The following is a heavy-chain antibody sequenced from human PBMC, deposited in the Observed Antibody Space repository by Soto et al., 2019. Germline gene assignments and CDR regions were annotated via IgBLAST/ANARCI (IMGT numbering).Heavy chain of an antibody. D-gene: IGHD5-18*01. Sequence: QVQLQESGPGLVKPSQTLSLTCTVSGGSISSGGYYWSWIRQHPGKGLEWIGYIYYSGSTYYNPSLKRRVTISVDTSKNQFSLKLSSVTAADTAVYYCARTSEGVRGHSYGLFDYWGQGTLVTVSS. J-gene: IGHJ4*02. CDR1: GGSISSGGYY. CDR2: IYYSGST. CDR3: ARTSEGVRGHSYGLFDY. V-gene: IGHV4-31*03.